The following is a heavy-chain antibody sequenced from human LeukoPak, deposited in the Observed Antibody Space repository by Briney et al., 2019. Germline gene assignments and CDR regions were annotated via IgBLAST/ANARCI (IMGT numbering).Heavy chain of an antibody. CDR3: VRDSGWFGGGST. CDR1: GFTFSSYA. D-gene: IGHD6-19*01. V-gene: IGHV3-30*04. CDR2: ISHDSKDK. J-gene: IGHJ5*02. Sequence: PGGSLRLSCAASGFTFSSYAMSWVRQAPGKGLEWVAVISHDSKDKYYADSVKGRFTISRDNAKNTLYLEMNSLRRVDTSVYFCVRDSGWFGGGSTWGQGTLVTVSS.